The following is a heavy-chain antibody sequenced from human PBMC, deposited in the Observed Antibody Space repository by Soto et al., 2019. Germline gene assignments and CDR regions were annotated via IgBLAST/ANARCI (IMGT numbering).Heavy chain of an antibody. J-gene: IGHJ4*02. CDR3: ARAEWELLQAGYDY. V-gene: IGHV4-59*01. D-gene: IGHD1-26*01. CDR1: GDSISGYY. CDR2: IYYNGST. Sequence: SETLSLTCTVSGDSISGYYWSWIRQPPGKGLEWIGYIYYNGSTNYNPSLKSRVTISVDTSKNQFSLQLSSVTAADTAVYYCARAEWELLQAGYDYWGQGTLVTVSS.